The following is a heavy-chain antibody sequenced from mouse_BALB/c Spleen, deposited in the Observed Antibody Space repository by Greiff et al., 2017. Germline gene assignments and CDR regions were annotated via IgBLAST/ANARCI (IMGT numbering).Heavy chain of an antibody. CDR1: GFSLTSYG. J-gene: IGHJ4*01. Sequence: VQRVESGPGLVQPSQSLSITCTVSGFSLTSYGVHWVRQSPGKGLEWLGVIWSGGSTDYNAAFISRLSISKDNSKSQVFFKMNSLQANDTAIYYCARNCGNYVDYAMDYWGQGTSVTVSS. D-gene: IGHD2-1*01. V-gene: IGHV2-2*02. CDR3: ARNCGNYVDYAMDY. CDR2: IWSGGST.